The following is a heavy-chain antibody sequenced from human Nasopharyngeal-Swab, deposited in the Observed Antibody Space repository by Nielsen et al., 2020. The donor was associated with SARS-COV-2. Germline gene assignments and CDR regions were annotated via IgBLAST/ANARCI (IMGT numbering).Heavy chain of an antibody. Sequence: GGSLRLSCAASGFTFSYYSMSWVRQAPGKGLEWVSSISGSGSYIYYADSVKGRFTISRDNAKNSLYLQMNSLRVEDTAVYYCGRQLRLGELSLYNEFDYWGQGTLVTFSS. V-gene: IGHV3-21*01. D-gene: IGHD3-16*02. CDR2: ISGSGSYI. J-gene: IGHJ4*02. CDR3: GRQLRLGELSLYNEFDY. CDR1: GFTFSYYS.